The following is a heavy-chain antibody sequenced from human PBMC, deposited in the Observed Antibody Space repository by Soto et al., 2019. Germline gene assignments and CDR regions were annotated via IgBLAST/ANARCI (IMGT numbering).Heavy chain of an antibody. D-gene: IGHD2-2*01. CDR2: VGWNGGDI. J-gene: IGHJ6*02. CDR1: GGTFSSYT. CDR3: AKDRAVVVPVSTSYFHYYGLDV. V-gene: IGHV3-9*01. Sequence: SCKASGGTFSSYTMHWVRQAPGKGLEWVSGVGWNGGDIVYADSVKGRFTVSRDNTKNSLYLEVNSLRAEDTAIYYCAKDRAVVVPVSTSYFHYYGLDVWGQGTTVTVSS.